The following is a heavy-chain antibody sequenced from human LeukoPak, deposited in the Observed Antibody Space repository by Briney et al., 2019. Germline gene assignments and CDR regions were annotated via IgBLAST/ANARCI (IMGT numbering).Heavy chain of an antibody. V-gene: IGHV3-30*18. Sequence: GGSLRLSCAASGFTFSSYGLHWVRQAPGKGLEWVAVISYDGSNKYYADSVKGRFTISRDNSKNTLYLQMNSLRAEDTAVYYCAKDRDSGSYRGTFDYWGQGTLVTVSS. D-gene: IGHD1-26*01. J-gene: IGHJ4*02. CDR2: ISYDGSNK. CDR3: AKDRDSGSYRGTFDY. CDR1: GFTFSSYG.